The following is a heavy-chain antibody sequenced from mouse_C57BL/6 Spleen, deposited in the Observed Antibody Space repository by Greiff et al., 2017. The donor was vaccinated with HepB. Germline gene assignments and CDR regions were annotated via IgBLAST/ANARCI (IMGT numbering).Heavy chain of an antibody. CDR2: IHPNSGST. Sequence: VQLQQPGAELVKPGASVKLSCKASGYTFTSYWMHWVKQRPGQGLEWIGMIHPNSGSTNYNEKFKSKATLTLDKSSSTAYMQLSSLTSEDSAVYYCASWDVRAMDYWGQGTSVTVSS. J-gene: IGHJ4*01. CDR1: GYTFTSYW. CDR3: ASWDVRAMDY. D-gene: IGHD4-1*01. V-gene: IGHV1-64*01.